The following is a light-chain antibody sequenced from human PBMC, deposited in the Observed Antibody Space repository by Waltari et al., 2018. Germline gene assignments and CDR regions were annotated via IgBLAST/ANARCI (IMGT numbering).Light chain of an antibody. CDR3: MQALQTPIT. Sequence: DIVMTQSPLSLPVTPGEPASTSCRPTQSLLHSNGYTYFDWYLQKPGQSPQLLIYLGSNRASGVPDRFSGSGSGTDFTLKISRVEAEDVGVYYCMQALQTPITFGQGTRLEIK. V-gene: IGKV2-28*01. CDR1: QSLLHSNGYTY. J-gene: IGKJ5*01. CDR2: LGS.